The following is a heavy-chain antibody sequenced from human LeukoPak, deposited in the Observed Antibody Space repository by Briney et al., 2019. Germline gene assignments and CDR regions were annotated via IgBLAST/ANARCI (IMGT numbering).Heavy chain of an antibody. CDR2: ISDNGANS. CDR3: ARGTIAAAGYYYFDY. V-gene: IGHV3-64*04. Sequence: GGSLRLSCSASGFTFSSFAMHWVRQAPGKGLEHVSAISDNGANSYYADSVKGRFTISRDNAKNSLYLQMNSLRAEDTAVYYCARGTIAAAGYYYFDYWGQGTQVTVSS. J-gene: IGHJ4*02. CDR1: GFTFSSFA. D-gene: IGHD6-13*01.